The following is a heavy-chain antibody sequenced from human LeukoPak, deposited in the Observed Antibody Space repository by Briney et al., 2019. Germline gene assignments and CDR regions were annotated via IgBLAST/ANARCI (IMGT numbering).Heavy chain of an antibody. J-gene: IGHJ4*02. D-gene: IGHD2-2*01. CDR3: AKVGRYCSSTSCSLPFDY. Sequence: QPGGSLRLSCAASGFTFDDYAMHWVRQAPGKGLEWVSLISGDGGSRYYADSVKGRFTISRDNSKNSLYLQMNSLRTEDTALYYCAKVGRYCSSTSCSLPFDYWGQGTLVTVSS. V-gene: IGHV3-43*02. CDR2: ISGDGGSR. CDR1: GFTFDDYA.